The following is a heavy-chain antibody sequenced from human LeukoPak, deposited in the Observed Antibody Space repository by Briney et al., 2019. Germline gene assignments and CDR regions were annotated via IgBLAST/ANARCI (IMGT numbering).Heavy chain of an antibody. Sequence: ASVKVSCKASGYTFTGYYMHWVRQAPGQGLEWMGWINPNSGGTNYAQKFQGRVTMTRDTSISAAYMELSTLRSDDTAVYYCARDTSAFDVWGQGTTVTVSS. CDR2: INPNSGGT. CDR1: GYTFTGYY. J-gene: IGHJ3*01. V-gene: IGHV1-2*02. CDR3: ARDTSAFDV.